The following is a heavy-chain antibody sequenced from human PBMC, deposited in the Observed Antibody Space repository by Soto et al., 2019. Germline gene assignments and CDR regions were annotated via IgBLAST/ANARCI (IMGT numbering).Heavy chain of an antibody. CDR1: GGSISSSNW. Sequence: QVQLQESGPGLVKPSGTLSLTCAVSGGSISSSNWWSWVRQPPGKGLVRIGEIYHSRSTNSNPSLKSQVTISVDQSKTQFSLKLGSVTAADAGVYYCARVGSGSGWPEYFQHWGQGTLVTVSS. CDR2: IYHSRST. CDR3: ARVGSGSGWPEYFQH. D-gene: IGHD6-19*01. V-gene: IGHV4-4*02. J-gene: IGHJ1*01.